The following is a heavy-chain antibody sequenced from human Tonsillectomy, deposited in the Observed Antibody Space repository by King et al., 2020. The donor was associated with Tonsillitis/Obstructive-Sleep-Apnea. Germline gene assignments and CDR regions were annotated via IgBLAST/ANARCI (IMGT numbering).Heavy chain of an antibody. J-gene: IGHJ4*02. D-gene: IGHD2-2*03. CDR1: GFTFDDYA. CDR3: GKDITYGYCCIIRCYHRRFDY. Sequence: VQLVESGGGLVQPGRSLRLSCAASGFTFDDYAMHWVRQAPGKGLEWVSGISWNSGSIGYADSVKGRFTISRDNAKNSLYLQMNSLRAEDTAFYYCGKDITYGYCCIIRCYHRRFDYWGQGTLVTVSS. CDR2: ISWNSGSI. V-gene: IGHV3-9*01.